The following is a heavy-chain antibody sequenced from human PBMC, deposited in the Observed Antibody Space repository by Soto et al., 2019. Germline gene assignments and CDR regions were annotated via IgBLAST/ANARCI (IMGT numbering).Heavy chain of an antibody. D-gene: IGHD3-10*01. Sequence: PGGSLRLSCAASGFTFSSYAMSWVRQAPGKGLEWVSAISGSGGSTYYADSVKGRFTISRDNSKNTLYLQMNSLRAEDTAVYYCAKDLGSGSYYPRESRLLYVYGMDVWGQGTTVTVS. V-gene: IGHV3-23*01. CDR3: AKDLGSGSYYPRESRLLYVYGMDV. J-gene: IGHJ6*02. CDR1: GFTFSSYA. CDR2: ISGSGGST.